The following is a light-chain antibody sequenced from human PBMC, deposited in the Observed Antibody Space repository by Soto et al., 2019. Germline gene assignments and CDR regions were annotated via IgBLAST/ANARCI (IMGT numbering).Light chain of an antibody. CDR1: SSDVGSYNL. V-gene: IGLV2-23*02. CDR3: CSYAGSRYV. CDR2: EVN. J-gene: IGLJ1*01. Sequence: QSALTQPASVSGSRGQSITISCTGTSSDVGSYNLVSWYQQHPGKAPKLMIYEVNSRPSGVSNRFSGSKSGNTASLTISGLQADDEADYYCCSYAGSRYVFGTGTKVTVL.